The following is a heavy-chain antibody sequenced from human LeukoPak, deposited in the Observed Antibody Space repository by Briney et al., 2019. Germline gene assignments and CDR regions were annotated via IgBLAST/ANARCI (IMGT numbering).Heavy chain of an antibody. V-gene: IGHV1-2*02. CDR1: GYTFTGYY. Sequence: GASVKVSCKASGYTFTGYYMHWVRQAPGQGLEWMGCINPSSGGTNYAQKFQGRVTMTRDTSINTAYMELSRLRSDDTAGYFCARDLRAAVGKTFYYGMDVWGQGTTVTVSS. CDR3: ARDLRAAVGKTFYYGMDV. J-gene: IGHJ6*02. D-gene: IGHD6-13*01. CDR2: INPSSGGT.